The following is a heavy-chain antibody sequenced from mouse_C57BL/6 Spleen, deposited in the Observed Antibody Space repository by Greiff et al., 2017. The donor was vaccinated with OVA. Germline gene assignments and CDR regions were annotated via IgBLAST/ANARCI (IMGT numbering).Heavy chain of an antibody. Sequence: VKLMESGAELARPGASVKLSCKASGYTFTSYGISWVKQRTGQGLEWIGEIYPRSGNTYYNEKFKGKATLTADKSSSTAYMELRSLTSEDSAVYFCARGRTGTSDAMDYWGQGTSVTVSS. V-gene: IGHV1-81*01. CDR3: ARGRTGTSDAMDY. J-gene: IGHJ4*01. CDR2: IYPRSGNT. D-gene: IGHD4-1*01. CDR1: GYTFTSYG.